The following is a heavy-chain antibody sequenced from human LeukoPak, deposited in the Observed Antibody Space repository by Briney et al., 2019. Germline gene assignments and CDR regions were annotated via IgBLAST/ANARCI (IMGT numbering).Heavy chain of an antibody. V-gene: IGHV4-39*07. Sequence: PSETLSLTCTVSGGSISSSSYYWGWIRQPPGKGLKWIGGIYYSGSTYYNPSLKSRVTISVDTSKNQFSLKLSSVTAADTAVYYCAGDRGWFDPWGQGTLVTVSS. J-gene: IGHJ5*02. CDR1: GGSISSSSYY. CDR3: AGDRGWFDP. CDR2: IYYSGST. D-gene: IGHD5-24*01.